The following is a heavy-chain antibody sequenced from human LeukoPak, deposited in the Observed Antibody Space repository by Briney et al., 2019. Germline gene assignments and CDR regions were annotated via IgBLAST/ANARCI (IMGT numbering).Heavy chain of an antibody. J-gene: IGHJ5*01. CDR2: INHSGST. V-gene: IGHV4-34*01. CDR3: ARHRPLLWFDY. CDR1: GGSFSGYY. D-gene: IGHD3-10*01. Sequence: SETLSLTCAVYGGSFSGYYWSWIRQPPGKGLEWIGEINHSGSTNYNPSLKSRVTISVDTSKNQFSLKLSSVTAADTAVYYCARHRPLLWFDYWGQGTLVTVSS.